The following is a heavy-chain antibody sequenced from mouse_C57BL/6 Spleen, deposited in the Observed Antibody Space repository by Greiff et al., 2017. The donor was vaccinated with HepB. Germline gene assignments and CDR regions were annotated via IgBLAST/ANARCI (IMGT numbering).Heavy chain of an antibody. J-gene: IGHJ2*01. Sequence: VQLQQSGGGLVKPGGSLKLSCAASGFTFSDYGMHWVRQAPEKGLEWVAYISSGSSTIYYADTVKGRFTISRDNAKNTLFLQMTSLRSEDTAMYYCARPSITTVVSFDYWGQGTTLTVSS. CDR3: ARPSITTVVSFDY. CDR2: ISSGSSTI. V-gene: IGHV5-17*01. D-gene: IGHD1-1*01. CDR1: GFTFSDYG.